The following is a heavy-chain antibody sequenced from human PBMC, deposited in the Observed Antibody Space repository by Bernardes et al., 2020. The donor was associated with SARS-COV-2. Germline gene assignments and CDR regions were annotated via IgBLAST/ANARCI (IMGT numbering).Heavy chain of an antibody. D-gene: IGHD6-19*01. CDR3: AKDYETGELGIAVEGYCGD. J-gene: IGHJ4*02. CDR2: SSWNSGSL. V-gene: IGHV3-9*01. CDR1: GFTFDDFA. Sequence: GGFRRPSFASSGFTFDDFAIPCVRHSPGKGLEWVSVSSWNSGSLGYAASVKGRFTISRDNAKNSLYLQMNSLRPDDTALYYCAKDYETGELGIAVEGYCGDWGQGTLVTVSS.